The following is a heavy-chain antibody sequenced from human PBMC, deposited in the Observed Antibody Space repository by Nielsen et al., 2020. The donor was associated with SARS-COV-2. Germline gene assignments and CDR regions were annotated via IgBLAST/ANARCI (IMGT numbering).Heavy chain of an antibody. CDR3: ARGDYDILTGYYGMDV. CDR2: IYYSGST. CDR1: GGSISSYY. Sequence: GSLRLSCTVSGGSISSYYWSWIRQPPGKGLEWIGYIYYSGSTNYNPSLKSRVTISVDTSKNQFSLKLSSVTAADTAVYYCARGDYDILTGYYGMDVWGQGTTVTVSS. J-gene: IGHJ6*02. V-gene: IGHV4-59*08. D-gene: IGHD3-9*01.